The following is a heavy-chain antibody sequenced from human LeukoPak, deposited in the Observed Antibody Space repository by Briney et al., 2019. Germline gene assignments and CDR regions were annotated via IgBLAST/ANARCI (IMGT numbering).Heavy chain of an antibody. CDR3: ARVSRTTIVRGIITFDY. CDR1: GYSISSGYY. V-gene: IGHV4-38-2*01. D-gene: IGHD3-10*01. Sequence: PSETLSLTCAVSGYSISSGYYWGWIRQPPGKGLEWIGSIYHSGSTYYNPSLKSRVTISVDTSKNQFSLKLSSVTAADTAVYYCARVSRTTIVRGIITFDYWGQGTLVTVSS. CDR2: IYHSGST. J-gene: IGHJ4*02.